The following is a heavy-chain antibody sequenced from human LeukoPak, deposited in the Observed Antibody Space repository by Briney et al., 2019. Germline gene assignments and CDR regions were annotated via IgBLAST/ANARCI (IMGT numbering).Heavy chain of an antibody. Sequence: SETLSLTCTVSGGSISSYYWSWIRQPPGKGLEWIGYIYYSGSTNYNPSLKSRVTISVDTSKNQFSLKLSSVTAADTAVYHCASGMIPSAWGSFDYWGQGTLVTVSS. V-gene: IGHV4-59*01. J-gene: IGHJ4*02. CDR1: GGSISSYY. D-gene: IGHD3-22*01. CDR3: ASGMIPSAWGSFDY. CDR2: IYYSGST.